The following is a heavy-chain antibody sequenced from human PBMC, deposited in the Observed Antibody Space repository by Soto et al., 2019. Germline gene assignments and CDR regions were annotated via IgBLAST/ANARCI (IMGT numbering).Heavy chain of an antibody. J-gene: IGHJ5*02. D-gene: IGHD2-2*02. Sequence: GSLGLSCVASGFTFSSHEMNGVRQAPGKGLEWVSYISSSGSPIDYADSVRGRFTISRDNAKNSVILQMNSLRVEDTAVYYCVRSWGVYCSSTRCYSPWLDPWGQGTLVTVSS. CDR1: GFTFSSHE. CDR2: ISSSGSPI. CDR3: VRSWGVYCSSTRCYSPWLDP. V-gene: IGHV3-48*03.